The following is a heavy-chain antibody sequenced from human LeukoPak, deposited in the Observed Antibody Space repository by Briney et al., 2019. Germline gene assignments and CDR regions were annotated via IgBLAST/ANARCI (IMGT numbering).Heavy chain of an antibody. J-gene: IGHJ4*02. D-gene: IGHD3-9*01. CDR2: ISYDGSNK. CDR1: GFTFSSYA. CDR3: ARDIYDILTGYYVDY. V-gene: IGHV3-30*04. Sequence: GGSLRPSCAASGFTFSSYAMHWVRQAPGKGLEWVAVISYDGSNKYYADSVKGRFTISRDNSKNTLYLQMNSLRAEDTAVYYCARDIYDILTGYYVDYWGQGTLVTVSS.